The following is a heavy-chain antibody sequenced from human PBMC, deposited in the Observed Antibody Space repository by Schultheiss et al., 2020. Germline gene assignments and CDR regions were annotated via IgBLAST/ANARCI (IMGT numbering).Heavy chain of an antibody. CDR3: ARGRYGDYLNYYYYYYMDV. CDR1: GGSFSGYY. J-gene: IGHJ6*03. Sequence: SETLSLTCAVYGGSFSGYYWSWIRQPPGKGLEWIGRIYTSGSTNYNPSLKSRVTISVDTSKNQFSLKLSSVTAADTAVYYCARGRYGDYLNYYYYYYMDVWGKGTTVTVSS. V-gene: IGHV4-34*01. D-gene: IGHD4-17*01. CDR2: IYTSGST.